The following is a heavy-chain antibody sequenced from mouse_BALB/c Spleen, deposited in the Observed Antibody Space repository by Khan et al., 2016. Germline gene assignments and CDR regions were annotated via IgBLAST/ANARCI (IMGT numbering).Heavy chain of an antibody. J-gene: IGHJ4*01. Sequence: QVQLQQSGTELSRPGASVKLSCKASGYTFTDYYLHWVMQRTGQGLEWIGEIFPGSGSTYYNEKFKGKASLTADTSSSTAYMQLSSLTSEDSAVYSCARSYYGYFAMDYWGHGASVTVSS. V-gene: IGHV1-77*01. D-gene: IGHD1-2*01. CDR1: GYTFTDYY. CDR2: IFPGSGST. CDR3: ARSYYGYFAMDY.